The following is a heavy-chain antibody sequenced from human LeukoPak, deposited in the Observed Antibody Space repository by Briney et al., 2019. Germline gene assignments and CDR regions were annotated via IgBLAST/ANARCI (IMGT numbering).Heavy chain of an antibody. Sequence: GGSLRLSCAVSEFTFSIYAMSWVRQAPGKGLEWVSSITSAGESTYYAGSVKGRFTISRGNSRNTLYLQMNSLRVEDTAIYYCARDRPNYYGTNGHYYRRDGDYWGQGTLVAVSS. V-gene: IGHV3-23*01. D-gene: IGHD3-22*01. CDR2: ITSAGEST. CDR1: EFTFSIYA. J-gene: IGHJ4*02. CDR3: ARDRPNYYGTNGHYYRRDGDY.